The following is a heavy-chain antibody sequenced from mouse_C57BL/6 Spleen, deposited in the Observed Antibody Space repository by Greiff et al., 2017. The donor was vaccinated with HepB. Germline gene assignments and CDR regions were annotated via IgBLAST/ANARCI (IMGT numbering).Heavy chain of an antibody. CDR1: GFTFSSYG. D-gene: IGHD2-3*01. Sequence: EVNLVESGGDLVKPGGSLKLSCAASGFTFSSYGMSWVRQTPDKRLEWVATISSGGSYTYYPDSVKGRFTISRDNAKNTLYLQMSSLKSEDTAMYYCAREDGYPFAYWGQGTLVTVSA. J-gene: IGHJ3*01. CDR2: ISSGGSYT. V-gene: IGHV5-6*01. CDR3: AREDGYPFAY.